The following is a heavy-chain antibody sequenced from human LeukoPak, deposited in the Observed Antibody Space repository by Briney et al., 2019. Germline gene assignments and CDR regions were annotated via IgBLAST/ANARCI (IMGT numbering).Heavy chain of an antibody. V-gene: IGHV3-48*01. CDR2: ISSSSSTI. D-gene: IGHD4-17*01. CDR1: GFTFSSYS. CDR3: ARDEATGDYLYFDY. J-gene: IGHJ4*02. Sequence: PGGSLRLSCAASGFTFSSYSMNWVRQAPGKGLEWVSYISSSSSTIYYADSVKGRFTISRDNSKNTLYLQMGSLRAEDMAVYYCARDEATGDYLYFDYWGQGTLVTVSS.